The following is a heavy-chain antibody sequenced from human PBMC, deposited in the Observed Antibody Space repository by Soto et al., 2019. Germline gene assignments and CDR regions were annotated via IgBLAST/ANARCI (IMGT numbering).Heavy chain of an antibody. CDR3: ARGGGVGVAGSAAFDM. CDR1: GYPVTAYY. J-gene: IGHJ3*02. CDR2: INPATGAA. D-gene: IGHD3-3*01. Sequence: QLHLVQSGAVVKKPGASVTVSCSASGYPVTAYYMHWVRQAPGRGLEWMGGINPATGAAKYTQTLQGRVTMPRDTSKSTVFMELSGLTSEDTAVFYCARGGGVGVAGSAAFDMWGQGTLVTVSS. V-gene: IGHV1-2*02.